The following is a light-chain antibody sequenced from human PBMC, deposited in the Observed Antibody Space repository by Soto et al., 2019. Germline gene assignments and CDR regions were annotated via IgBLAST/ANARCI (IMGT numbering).Light chain of an antibody. J-gene: IGKJ4*01. CDR2: DAS. CDR1: QSVSSY. CDR3: RQRINWPLT. V-gene: IGKV3-11*01. Sequence: EIVLTQSPATLSLSPGEIATLSCRASQSVSSYLAWYQQKPGQAPRLLIYDASNRATGIPARFSGSGSGTDFTLTIRSLEPEDFAVYYCRQRINWPLTFGGGTKVEIK.